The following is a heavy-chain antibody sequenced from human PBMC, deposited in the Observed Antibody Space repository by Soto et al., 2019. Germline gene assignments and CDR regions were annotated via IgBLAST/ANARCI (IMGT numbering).Heavy chain of an antibody. CDR3: ARLRGLRFLEWCYWP. CDR2: IIPIFGTA. D-gene: IGHD3-3*01. V-gene: IGHV1-69*01. Sequence: KVSCKASGGTFTSYAISWVRQAPGQGLEWMGGIIPIFGTANYAQKFQGRVTITADESTSTAYMELSSLRSEGTAVYYCARLRGLRFLEWCYWPWGQGTLVTVSS. J-gene: IGHJ5*02. CDR1: GGTFTSYA.